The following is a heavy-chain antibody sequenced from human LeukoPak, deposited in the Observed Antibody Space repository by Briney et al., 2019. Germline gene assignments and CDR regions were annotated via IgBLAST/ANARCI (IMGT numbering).Heavy chain of an antibody. CDR2: IYYSGNT. CDR1: GVSISSTSNQ. CDR3: ARAINGVIILYYFYYMDV. D-gene: IGHD3-10*01. Sequence: SETLSLTCTVSGVSISSTSNQWGWIRQPPGKGLEWIGSIYYSGNTHYNPSLKSRVTISVDTSKNQFSLRLRSVTAADTAVYYCARAINGVIILYYFYYMDVWGKGTTVTVSS. V-gene: IGHV4-39*07. J-gene: IGHJ6*03.